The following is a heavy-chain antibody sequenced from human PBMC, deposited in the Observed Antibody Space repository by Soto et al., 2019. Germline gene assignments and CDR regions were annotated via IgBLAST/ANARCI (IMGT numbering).Heavy chain of an antibody. V-gene: IGHV3-11*01. CDR2: IGTSETTM. CDR1: GFTFSDHY. J-gene: IGHJ4*02. CDR3: ARGGVYFDY. Sequence: QVQLVESGGGLVKPGGSLRLSCVASGFTFSDHYMSWIRQAPGKGLEWISFIGTSETTMYYTDSEMGRFTISRDNAKNSLLLQMNSLRADDTALYYCARGGVYFDYWGQGILVTVSS.